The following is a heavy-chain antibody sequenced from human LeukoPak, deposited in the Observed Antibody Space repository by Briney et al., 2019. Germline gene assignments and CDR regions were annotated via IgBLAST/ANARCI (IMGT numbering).Heavy chain of an antibody. CDR3: ARGARGSSGYYDAFDI. D-gene: IGHD3-22*01. CDR2: IIPIFGTA. CDR1: GGTFSSYA. Sequence: GASVKVSCXASGGTFSSYAISWVRQAPGQGLGWMGRIIPIFGTANYAQKFQGRVTITTDESTSTAYMELSSLRSEDTAVYYCARGARGSSGYYDAFDIWGQGTMVTVSS. J-gene: IGHJ3*02. V-gene: IGHV1-69*05.